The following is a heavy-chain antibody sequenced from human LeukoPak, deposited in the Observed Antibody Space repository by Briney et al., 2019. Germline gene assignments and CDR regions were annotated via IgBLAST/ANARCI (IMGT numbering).Heavy chain of an antibody. CDR3: AKAPEMGRGYFDY. CDR2: ISGSGGST. Sequence: PGGSLRLSCAASGFSFSSYAMSWVRQAPGKGLEWVSVISGSGGSTNYAASEKGRFTMSRDNSQNTLYLQMNSLRVEDTAVYYCAKAPEMGRGYFDYGGRGTLVTV. CDR1: GFSFSSYA. V-gene: IGHV3-23*01. J-gene: IGHJ4*02. D-gene: IGHD1-14*01.